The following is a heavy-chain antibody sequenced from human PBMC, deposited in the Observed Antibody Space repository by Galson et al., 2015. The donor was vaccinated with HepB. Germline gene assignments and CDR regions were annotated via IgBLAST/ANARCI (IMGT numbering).Heavy chain of an antibody. CDR3: ARESIAAAGGFDY. Sequence: SLRLSCAASGFTFSSYAMHWVRQAPGKGLEWVAVISYDGSNKYYADSVKGRFTISRDNSENTLYLQMNSLGAEDTAVYYCARESIAAAGGFDYWGQGTLVTVSS. V-gene: IGHV3-30-3*01. D-gene: IGHD6-13*01. J-gene: IGHJ4*02. CDR2: ISYDGSNK. CDR1: GFTFSSYA.